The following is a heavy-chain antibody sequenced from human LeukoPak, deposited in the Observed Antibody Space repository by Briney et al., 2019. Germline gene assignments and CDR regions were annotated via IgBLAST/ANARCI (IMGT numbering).Heavy chain of an antibody. Sequence: GGSLRLSCAASGFTVSTNYMSWVRQAPGKGLEWVSVIYSGGRTYYADSVKGRFTISRDNSKNTLYLQMNSLRAEDTAVYYCARESNSGYYFSYWGQGTLVTVSS. CDR1: GFTVSTNY. D-gene: IGHD3-22*01. CDR2: IYSGGRT. CDR3: ARESNSGYYFSY. V-gene: IGHV3-66*01. J-gene: IGHJ4*02.